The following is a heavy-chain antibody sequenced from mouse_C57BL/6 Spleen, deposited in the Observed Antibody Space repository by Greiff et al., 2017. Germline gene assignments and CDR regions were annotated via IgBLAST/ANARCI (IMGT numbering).Heavy chain of an antibody. CDR2: IHPSDSDT. CDR3: ARGWDAGYWYFDV. J-gene: IGHJ1*03. CDR1: GYTFTSYW. D-gene: IGHD4-1*01. Sequence: QVQLQQPGAELVKPGASVKVSCKASGYTFTSYWMHWVKQRPGQGLEWIGRIHPSDSDTNYNQKFKGKATLTVDKSSSTAYMQLSSLTSEDSAVYYCARGWDAGYWYFDVWGTGTTVTVSS. V-gene: IGHV1-74*01.